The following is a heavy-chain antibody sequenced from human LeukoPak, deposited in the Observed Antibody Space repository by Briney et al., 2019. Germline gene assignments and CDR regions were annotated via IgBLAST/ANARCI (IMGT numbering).Heavy chain of an antibody. J-gene: IGHJ4*02. V-gene: IGHV4-59*01. Sequence: PSETLSLTCTVSGGSISSYYWSWIRQPPGKGLEWIGYIYYSGSTNYNPSLKSRVTISVDTSKNQFSLKLSSVTAADTAVYYCAGGIEMATAADYWGQGTLVTVSS. CDR3: AGGIEMATAADY. D-gene: IGHD5-18*01. CDR1: GGSISSYY. CDR2: IYYSGST.